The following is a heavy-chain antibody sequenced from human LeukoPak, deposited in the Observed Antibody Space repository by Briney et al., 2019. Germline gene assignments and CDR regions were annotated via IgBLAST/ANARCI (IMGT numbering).Heavy chain of an antibody. CDR1: GGSISNYY. J-gene: IGHJ3*02. V-gene: IGHV4-59*12. Sequence: SETLSLTCTVSGGSISNYYWSWIRQPPGKGLEWIGYIFCRGSIDYSPSLQSRVTISVDTSKNHLSLRLTSVTAADTAVYFCARGVVLGQDDAFDIWGRGTMVTVSS. CDR3: ARGVVLGQDDAFDI. D-gene: IGHD3/OR15-3a*01. CDR2: IFCRGSI.